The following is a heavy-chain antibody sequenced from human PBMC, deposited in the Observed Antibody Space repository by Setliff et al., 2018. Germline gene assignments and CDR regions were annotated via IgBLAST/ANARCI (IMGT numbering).Heavy chain of an antibody. D-gene: IGHD5-18*01. CDR3: VRLDRRENSFGYPNGDYVDV. Sequence: PSLTCSVSGGFISSREYYWAWIRQAPGKGLEWIGSIFYSGSTFYRSSLKSRLTIDIDTSKNQFSVKLNSVTAADTAVYYCVRLDRRENSFGYPNGDYVDVWGKGTTVTVS. J-gene: IGHJ6*03. CDR2: IFYSGST. CDR1: GGFISSREYY. V-gene: IGHV4-39*01.